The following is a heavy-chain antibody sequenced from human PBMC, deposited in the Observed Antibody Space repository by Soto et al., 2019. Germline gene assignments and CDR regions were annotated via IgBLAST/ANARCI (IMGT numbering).Heavy chain of an antibody. CDR1: GGSISSSSYY. CDR2: IYYSGST. D-gene: IGHD3-22*01. V-gene: IGHV4-39*07. J-gene: IGHJ4*02. Sequence: SETLSLTCTVSGGSISSSSYYWGWIRQPPGRGLEWIGSIYYSGSTYYNPSLKSRVTISVDTSKNQFSLKLSSVTAADTAVYYCARDSGAYDSSGYPGLFDYWGQGTLVTVSS. CDR3: ARDSGAYDSSGYPGLFDY.